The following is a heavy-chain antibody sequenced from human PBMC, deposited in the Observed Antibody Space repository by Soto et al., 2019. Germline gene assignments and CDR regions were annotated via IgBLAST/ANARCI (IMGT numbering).Heavy chain of an antibody. CDR1: GFTFSSYG. V-gene: IGHV3-30*18. D-gene: IGHD6-19*01. Sequence: QVQLVESGGGVVQPGRSLRLSCAASGFTFSSYGMHWVRQAPGKGLEWVAVISYDGSNKYYADSVKGRFTISRDNSKNTLYLQMNSLRAEDTAVYYCAKPIAVAGHRSSFGYWGQGTLVTVSS. J-gene: IGHJ4*02. CDR2: ISYDGSNK. CDR3: AKPIAVAGHRSSFGY.